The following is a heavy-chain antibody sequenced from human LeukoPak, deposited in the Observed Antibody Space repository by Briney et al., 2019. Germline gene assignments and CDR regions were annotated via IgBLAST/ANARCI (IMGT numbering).Heavy chain of an antibody. CDR1: GFTFSSYA. CDR3: AKLSRYDFWSGYMNY. Sequence: PGGSLRLSCAASGFTFSSYAMSWVRQAPGKGLEWVSAISGSGGSTYYADSVKGRFTISRDNSKNTLYLQMNSLRAEDTAVYYCAKLSRYDFWSGYMNYWGQGTLVTVSS. D-gene: IGHD3-3*01. CDR2: ISGSGGST. J-gene: IGHJ4*02. V-gene: IGHV3-23*01.